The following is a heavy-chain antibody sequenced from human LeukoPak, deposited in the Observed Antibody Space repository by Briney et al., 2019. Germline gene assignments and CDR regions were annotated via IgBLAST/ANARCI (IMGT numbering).Heavy chain of an antibody. CDR1: SGSISRGGYY. Sequence: PSVTLSLTCTVSSGSISRGGYYWSWIRQHPGKVLEWIGYIYYSGSTYYNPSLKSRVTISVDTSKNQFSLKLSSVTAADTAVYYCARVMVVAATRNWFDPWGQGTLVTVSS. CDR2: IYYSGST. CDR3: ARVMVVAATRNWFDP. J-gene: IGHJ5*02. V-gene: IGHV4-31*03. D-gene: IGHD2-15*01.